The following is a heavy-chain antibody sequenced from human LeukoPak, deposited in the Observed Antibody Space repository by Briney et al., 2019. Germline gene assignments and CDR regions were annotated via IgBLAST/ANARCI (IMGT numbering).Heavy chain of an antibody. V-gene: IGHV3-30-3*01. D-gene: IGHD6-13*01. CDR3: ARDPGYSSNWYHYYYYYGMDV. CDR2: ISYDGSNK. Sequence: PGGSLRLSCAASGFTFSSYAMHWVRQAPGKGLEWVAVISYDGSNKYYADSVKGRFTISRDNSKNTLYLQMNSLRAEDTAAYYCARDPGYSSNWYHYYYYYGMDVWGQGTTVTVSS. CDR1: GFTFSSYA. J-gene: IGHJ6*02.